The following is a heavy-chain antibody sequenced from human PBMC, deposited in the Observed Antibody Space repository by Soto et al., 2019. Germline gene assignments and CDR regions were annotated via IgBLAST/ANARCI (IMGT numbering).Heavy chain of an antibody. CDR2: IYYSGST. CDR3: ARRGLTYYYDSSGDISGDYYGMDV. Sequence: SETLSLTCTFSCGSIISYYWSWIRQPPGKGLEWIGYIYYSGSTNYNPSLKSRVTISVDTSKNQFSLKLSSVTAADTAVYYCARRGLTYYYDSSGDISGDYYGMDVWGQGTTVTVSS. J-gene: IGHJ6*02. V-gene: IGHV4-59*01. D-gene: IGHD3-22*01. CDR1: CGSIISYY.